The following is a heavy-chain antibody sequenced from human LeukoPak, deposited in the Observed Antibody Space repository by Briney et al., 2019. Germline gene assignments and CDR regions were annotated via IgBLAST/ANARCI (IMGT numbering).Heavy chain of an antibody. Sequence: PGGSLRLSCAASGFTFSSYAMSWIRQPPGKGLEWIGEINHSGSTNYNPSLKSRVTISVDTSKNQFSLKLSSVTAADTAVYYCARGSTVQWDSSSWYDPPYYYGMDVWGQGTTVTVSS. CDR1: GFTFSSYA. D-gene: IGHD6-13*01. CDR2: INHSGST. V-gene: IGHV4-34*01. CDR3: ARGSTVQWDSSSWYDPPYYYGMDV. J-gene: IGHJ6*02.